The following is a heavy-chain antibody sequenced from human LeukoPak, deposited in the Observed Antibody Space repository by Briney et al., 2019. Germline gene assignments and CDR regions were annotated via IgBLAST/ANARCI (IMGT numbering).Heavy chain of an antibody. D-gene: IGHD3-22*01. V-gene: IGHV4-39*01. CDR1: GGSISSSSYY. Sequence: PSETLSLTCTVSGGSISSSSYYWGWIRQPPGKGLEWIGSIYYSGSTYYNPSLKSRVTISVDTSKNLFSLKLSSVTAGDTAVYYCARGPRITMIVVVDWGQGTLVTVSS. CDR3: ARGPRITMIVVVD. CDR2: IYYSGST. J-gene: IGHJ4*02.